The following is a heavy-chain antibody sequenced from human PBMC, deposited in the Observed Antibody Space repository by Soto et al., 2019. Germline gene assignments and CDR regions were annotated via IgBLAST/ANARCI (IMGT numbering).Heavy chain of an antibody. CDR2: ISAYNGNT. Sequence: QVQPVQSRAEVKKPGASVQVCCKASGYNFASYGISWVRQAPGQGLEWMGWISAYNGNTNYAQKLQGRVTMTTDIPKSTAYMELSSLRADDTAVYYCASDMVVYSSSWYPGASVYWGQVPLLTVCS. D-gene: IGHD6-13*01. CDR3: ASDMVVYSSSWYPGASVY. J-gene: IGHJ4*02. CDR1: GYNFASYG. V-gene: IGHV1-18*01.